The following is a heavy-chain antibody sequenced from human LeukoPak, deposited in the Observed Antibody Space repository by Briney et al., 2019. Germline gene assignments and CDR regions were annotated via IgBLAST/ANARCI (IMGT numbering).Heavy chain of an antibody. CDR3: AKDSDFWSGYSDY. J-gene: IGHJ4*02. Sequence: QSGRSLRLSCAASGFTFSSYAMHWVRQAPGKGLEWVAVISYDGSNKYYADSVKGRFTISRDNSKNTLYLQMNSLRAEDTAVYYCAKDSDFWSGYSDYWGQGTLVTVSS. D-gene: IGHD3-3*01. CDR2: ISYDGSNK. V-gene: IGHV3-30*04. CDR1: GFTFSSYA.